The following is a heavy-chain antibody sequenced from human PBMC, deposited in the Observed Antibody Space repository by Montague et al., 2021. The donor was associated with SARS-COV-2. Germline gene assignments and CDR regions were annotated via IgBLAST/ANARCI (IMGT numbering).Heavy chain of an antibody. CDR2: IYASGST. CDR1: GVSITSYY. D-gene: IGHD3-16*01. CDR3: VRDGGNWYYFDY. J-gene: IGHJ4*02. V-gene: IGHV4-4*07. Sequence: SETLSRTCSISGVSITSYYWSWVRQPAGKGLEWIGHIYASGSTNYSPSLKSRVRLSIDNPKNQFSLKLESLTAAETAVYYCVRDGGNWYYFDYLGQGALVTVAS.